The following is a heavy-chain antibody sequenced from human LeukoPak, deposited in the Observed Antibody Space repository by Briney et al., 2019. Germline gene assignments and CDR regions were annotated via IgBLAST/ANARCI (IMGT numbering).Heavy chain of an antibody. Sequence: GASVKVSCKVSGYTLTELSMHWVRQAPGQGLEWMGWINPNSGGTNYAQKFQGRVTMTRDTSISTAYMELSRLRSDDTAVYYCARDRAGHYYDSSGYVNWGQGTLVTVSS. CDR1: GYTLTELS. V-gene: IGHV1-2*02. CDR2: INPNSGGT. D-gene: IGHD3-22*01. CDR3: ARDRAGHYYDSSGYVN. J-gene: IGHJ4*02.